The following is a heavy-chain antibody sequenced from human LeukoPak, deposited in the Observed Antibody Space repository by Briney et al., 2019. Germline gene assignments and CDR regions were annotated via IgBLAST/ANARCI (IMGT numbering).Heavy chain of an antibody. Sequence: GGSLRLSCAASGFTVSSNHMSWVRQAPGKGLEWVSVIYSGGSTHYADSVKGRFTISRDNSKNTLYLQMNSLRAEDTAVYYCARGYDSSGYYSAEYFQHWGQGTLVTVSS. D-gene: IGHD3-22*01. V-gene: IGHV3-66*02. CDR1: GFTVSSNH. CDR3: ARGYDSSGYYSAEYFQH. J-gene: IGHJ1*01. CDR2: IYSGGST.